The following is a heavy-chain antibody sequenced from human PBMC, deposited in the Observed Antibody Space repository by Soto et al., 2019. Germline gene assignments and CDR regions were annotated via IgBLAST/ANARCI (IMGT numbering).Heavy chain of an antibody. CDR3: ARDRFPFDL. J-gene: IGHJ2*01. D-gene: IGHD3-10*01. CDR1: GFTVSSNY. Sequence: EVQLVESGGGLVQPGGSLRLSCAASGFTVSSNYMSWVRQAPGKGLEWVSVIFSGGSTYYTDSVKGRFTISRHNSKNTLYLQMNSLRAEDKAVYYCARDRFPFDLWGSGTLVNVSS. CDR2: IFSGGST. V-gene: IGHV3-53*04.